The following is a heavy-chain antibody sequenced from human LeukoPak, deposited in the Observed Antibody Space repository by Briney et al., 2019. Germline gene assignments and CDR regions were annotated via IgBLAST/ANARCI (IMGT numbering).Heavy chain of an antibody. CDR3: ARDTFKSPFGY. J-gene: IGHJ4*02. CDR1: GFTVSSNY. V-gene: IGHV3-66*02. CDR2: IYSGGST. D-gene: IGHD3-16*01. Sequence: GGSLRLSCAASGFTVSSNYMSWVRQAPGKGLEWVSVIYSGGSTYYADSVKGRFTISRDNSKNTLYLQMNSLRAEDTAVYYCARDTFKSPFGYWGQGTLVTVSS.